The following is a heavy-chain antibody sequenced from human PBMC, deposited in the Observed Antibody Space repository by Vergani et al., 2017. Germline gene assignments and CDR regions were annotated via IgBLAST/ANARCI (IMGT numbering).Heavy chain of an antibody. CDR2: IYPGDSDT. Sequence: EVQLVQSGAEVKKPGESLKISCKGSGYSFTSYWIGWVRQMPGKGLEWMGNIYPGDSDTRYSPSFQGQVTISADKSISTAYLQWRSLKASYTAMYYCAGYPTSQHSNGCYYYMDVWGKGTTVTVSS. J-gene: IGHJ6*03. CDR1: GYSFTSYW. CDR3: AGYPTSQHSNGCYYYMDV. V-gene: IGHV5-51*03. D-gene: IGHD4-11*01.